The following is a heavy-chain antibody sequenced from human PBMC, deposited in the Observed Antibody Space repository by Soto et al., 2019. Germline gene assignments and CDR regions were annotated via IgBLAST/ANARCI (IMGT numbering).Heavy chain of an antibody. D-gene: IGHD6-13*01. V-gene: IGHV3-30*18. CDR2: ISYDGTYK. J-gene: IGHJ4*02. CDR3: AKNRGYYSSSWLIY. Sequence: QVQLVESGGGVVQPGRSLRLSCAASGSSFSSYGIHWVRKVPGKGLEWVAVISYDGTYKHYADSVKGRFTFSRDNSKNTVYLQMNSLRAEDTAVYYCAKNRGYYSSSWLIYWGQGTLVTVSS. CDR1: GSSFSSYG.